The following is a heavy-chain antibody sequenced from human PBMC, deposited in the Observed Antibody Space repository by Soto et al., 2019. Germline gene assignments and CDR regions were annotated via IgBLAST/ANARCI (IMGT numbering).Heavy chain of an antibody. D-gene: IGHD3-10*01. CDR2: INHSGST. J-gene: IGHJ6*02. CDR3: ARGQGLWFSLKYMDV. Sequence: SETLSLTCAVYGGSFSGYYWRWIRQPPGKGLEWIGEINHSGSTNYNPSLKSRVTITVDTSKNQFSLKLSSVTAANTAVYYCARGQGLWFSLKYMDVWGQGTTVTVSS. V-gene: IGHV4-34*01. CDR1: GGSFSGYY.